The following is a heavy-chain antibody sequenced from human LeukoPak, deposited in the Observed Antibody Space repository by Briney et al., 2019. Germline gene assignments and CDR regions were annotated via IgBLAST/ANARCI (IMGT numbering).Heavy chain of an antibody. D-gene: IGHD3-22*01. V-gene: IGHV4-59*01. Sequence: SETLSLTCTVSGGSISSYYWSWIRQPPGKGLEWIGYIYYSGSTNYNPSLKSRVTISVDTSKNQFSLKLSSVTAADTAVYYCARETGGYYDSSGYYQGGWFDPWGQGTLVTVSS. J-gene: IGHJ5*02. CDR2: IYYSGST. CDR3: ARETGGYYDSSGYYQGGWFDP. CDR1: GGSISSYY.